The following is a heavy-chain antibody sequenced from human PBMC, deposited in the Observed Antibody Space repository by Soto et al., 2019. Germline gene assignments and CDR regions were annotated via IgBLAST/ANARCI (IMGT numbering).Heavy chain of an antibody. J-gene: IGHJ6*02. CDR1: GFTFSSYV. Sequence: EVQLLESGGGLVQPGGSLRLSCAASGFTFSSYVMSWVRQAPGKGLGLEWVSGISGSGGSTYYADSVKGRFTISRDNSKNTQYLQMNSLRVEDTAVYYCASCISYYYYGMDVWGHGTTVTVSS. CDR3: ASCISYYYYGMDV. V-gene: IGHV3-23*01. CDR2: ISGSGGST.